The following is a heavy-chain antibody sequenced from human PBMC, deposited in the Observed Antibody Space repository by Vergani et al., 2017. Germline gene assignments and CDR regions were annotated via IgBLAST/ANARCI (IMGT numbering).Heavy chain of an antibody. D-gene: IGHD4-11*01. J-gene: IGHJ4*02. Sequence: QITLKESGPTLVKPTQTLTLTCTVSGFSVSSSGVGVAWIRQPPGKALECLAIIYWNDDKRYSPSLMGRLTIAKDTSRNQVVLTMTNMDPVDTATYYCAHNDIFDDNYEYFDYWGPGTLVTVAS. CDR1: GFSVSSSGVG. CDR2: IYWNDDK. V-gene: IGHV2-5*01. CDR3: AHNDIFDDNYEYFDY.